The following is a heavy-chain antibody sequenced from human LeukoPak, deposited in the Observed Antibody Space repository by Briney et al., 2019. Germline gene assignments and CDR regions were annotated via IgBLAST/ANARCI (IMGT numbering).Heavy chain of an antibody. J-gene: IGHJ4*02. D-gene: IGHD6-13*01. CDR2: ISAYNGNT. CDR3: ARGSWSTPSPYFDY. Sequence: ASVKVSCKASGYTFTSYGISWVRQAPGQGLEWMGRISAYNGNTNYAQKLQGRVTMTTDTSTSTAYMELRSLRSDDTAVYYCARGSWSTPSPYFDYWGQGTLVTVSS. CDR1: GYTFTSYG. V-gene: IGHV1-18*01.